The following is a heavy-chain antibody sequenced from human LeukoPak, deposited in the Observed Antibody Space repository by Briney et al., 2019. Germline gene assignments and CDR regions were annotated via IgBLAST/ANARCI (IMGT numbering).Heavy chain of an antibody. D-gene: IGHD3-22*01. Sequence: PGGSLRLSCAASGFTFSSYGMHWVRQAPGKGLEWVAVIWYDGSNKYYADSVKGRFTISRDNSKNTLYLQMNSLRSEDTAVYYCASRYYDSSGYYPFDYWGQGTLVTVSS. CDR3: ASRYYDSSGYYPFDY. V-gene: IGHV3-33*01. CDR2: IWYDGSNK. CDR1: GFTFSSYG. J-gene: IGHJ4*02.